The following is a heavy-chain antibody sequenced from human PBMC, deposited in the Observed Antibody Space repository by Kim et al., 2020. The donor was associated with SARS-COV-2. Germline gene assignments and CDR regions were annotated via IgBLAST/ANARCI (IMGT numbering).Heavy chain of an antibody. Sequence: ASVKVSCKASGYTFTGYYMHWVRQAPGQGLEWMGWINPNSGGTNYAQKFQGRVTMTRDTSISTAYMELSRLRSDDTAVYYCARDFVAVGLVHSWGQGTLVTVSS. CDR2: INPNSGGT. D-gene: IGHD1-26*01. CDR1: GYTFTGYY. CDR3: ARDFVAVGLVHS. J-gene: IGHJ4*02. V-gene: IGHV1-2*02.